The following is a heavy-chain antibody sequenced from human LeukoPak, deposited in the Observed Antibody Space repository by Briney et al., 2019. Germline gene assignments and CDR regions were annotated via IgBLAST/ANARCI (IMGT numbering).Heavy chain of an antibody. CDR1: GFTFGDYA. CDR2: IRSKAYGGTT. V-gene: IGHV3-49*03. CDR3: TRVVVPAARPYYMDV. J-gene: IGHJ6*03. Sequence: PGRSLRLSCTASGFTFGDYAMSWFRQAPGKGLEWVGFIRSKAYGGTTEYAASVKGRFTISRDDSKSIAYLQMNSLKTEDTAVYYCTRVVVPAARPYYMDVWGKGTTVTVSS. D-gene: IGHD2-2*01.